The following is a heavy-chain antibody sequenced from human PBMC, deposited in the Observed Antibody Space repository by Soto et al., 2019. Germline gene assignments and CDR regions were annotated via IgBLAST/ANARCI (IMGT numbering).Heavy chain of an antibody. CDR1: GYSFTSYW. J-gene: IGHJ6*02. CDR3: ARTTRGYCSSTSCYGSSYYYYGMDV. CDR2: IYPGDSDT. D-gene: IGHD2-2*01. V-gene: IGHV5-51*01. Sequence: GESLKISCKGSGYSFTSYWVGWVRQMPGKGLEWMGIIYPGDSDTRYSPSFQGQVTVSADKSISTAYLQWSSLKASDTAMYYCARTTRGYCSSTSCYGSSYYYYGMDVWGQGTTVTAP.